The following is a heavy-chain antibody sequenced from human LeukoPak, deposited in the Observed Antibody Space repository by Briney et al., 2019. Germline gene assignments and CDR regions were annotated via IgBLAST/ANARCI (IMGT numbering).Heavy chain of an antibody. J-gene: IGHJ6*03. CDR3: ARRSSRKYSMDV. V-gene: IGHV4-39*01. CDR1: GGSISSSSYY. CDR2: IYYSGST. D-gene: IGHD2-21*01. Sequence: SETLSLTCTVSGGSISSSSYYWGWIRQPPGKGLEWIGSIYYSGSTYYNPSLKSRVTISVDTSKNQFSLKLSSVTAADTAVYYCARRSSRKYSMDVWGKGTTVTISS.